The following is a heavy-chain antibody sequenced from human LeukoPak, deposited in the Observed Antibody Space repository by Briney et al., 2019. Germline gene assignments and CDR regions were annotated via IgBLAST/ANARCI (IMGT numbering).Heavy chain of an antibody. D-gene: IGHD6-6*01. CDR3: ARGPNSNWSGLDF. CDR2: ISPTGSTT. CDR1: GFSFSGHW. Sequence: GGSLRLSCTASGFSFSGHWMHWARQLPGKGLVWVSRISPTGSTTSYADSVKGRFTVSRDNAKNTLYLEVNNLRAEDTAVYYCARGPNSNWSGLDFWGQGTLLTVSS. V-gene: IGHV3-74*01. J-gene: IGHJ4*02.